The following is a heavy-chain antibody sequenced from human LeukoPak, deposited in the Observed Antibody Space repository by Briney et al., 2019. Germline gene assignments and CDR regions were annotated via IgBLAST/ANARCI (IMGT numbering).Heavy chain of an antibody. CDR2: INHSGST. J-gene: IGHJ5*02. Sequence: SETLSHTCAVYGGSFSGYYWSWIRQPPGKGLEWIGEINHSGSTNYNPSLKSRVTISVDTSKNQFSLKLRSVTAADTAVYYCARGYPKDWFDPWGQGTLVTVSS. CDR1: GGSFSGYY. V-gene: IGHV4-34*01. CDR3: ARGYPKDWFDP. D-gene: IGHD2-2*01.